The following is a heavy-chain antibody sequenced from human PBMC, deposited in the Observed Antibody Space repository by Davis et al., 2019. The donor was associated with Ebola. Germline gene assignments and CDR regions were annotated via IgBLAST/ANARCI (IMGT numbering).Heavy chain of an antibody. CDR3: AREGQYYDSSGYYFLVRYYFDY. CDR1: GYTFTSYV. V-gene: IGHV1-18*01. CDR2: ISAYNGNT. D-gene: IGHD3-22*01. J-gene: IGHJ4*02. Sequence: ASVKVSCKASGYTFTSYVIHWVRQAPGQRLEWMGWISAYNGNTNYAQKLQGRVTMTTDTSTSTAYMELRSLRSDDTAVYYCAREGQYYDSSGYYFLVRYYFDYWGQGTLVTVSS.